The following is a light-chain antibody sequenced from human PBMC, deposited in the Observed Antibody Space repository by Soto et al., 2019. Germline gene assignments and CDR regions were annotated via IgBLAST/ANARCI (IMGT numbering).Light chain of an antibody. Sequence: IVMTQSPGTLSLSPGERATLSCSASQSVTTQLAWYQQKPGQAPRLIIHGASSRATGVPDRITGSVSGTDFTLSISRLEHEDFAVYYCQQYGGSTRTFGQGTKVDIK. CDR3: QQYGGSTRT. CDR1: QSVTTQ. CDR2: GAS. J-gene: IGKJ1*01. V-gene: IGKV3-20*01.